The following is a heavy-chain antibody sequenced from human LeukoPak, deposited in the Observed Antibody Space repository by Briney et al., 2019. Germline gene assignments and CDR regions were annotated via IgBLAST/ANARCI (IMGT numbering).Heavy chain of an antibody. Sequence: PSETLSLTCTVSGGSISSYYWSWIRPPPGTGLEWIGYIYYSGSTNYNPSLKSRVTISVDTSKNQFSLKLSSVTAAGTAVYYCAREGPYYDILTGYYRGWFDPWGQGTLVTVSS. J-gene: IGHJ5*02. V-gene: IGHV4-59*01. CDR3: AREGPYYDILTGYYRGWFDP. CDR1: GGSISSYY. D-gene: IGHD3-9*01. CDR2: IYYSGST.